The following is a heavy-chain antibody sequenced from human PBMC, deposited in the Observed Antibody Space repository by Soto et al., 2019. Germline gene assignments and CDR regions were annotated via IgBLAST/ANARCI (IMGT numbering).Heavy chain of an antibody. Sequence: SETLSLTCTVSGGSISSGGYYWSWKRQPPGKGLEWIGYIYYSGSTYYNPSLKSRVTISVDTSKNQFSLKLSSVTAADTAVYYCARARGARYFDYWGQGTPVTVSS. J-gene: IGHJ4*02. V-gene: IGHV4-30-4*01. CDR1: GGSISSGGYY. D-gene: IGHD2-15*01. CDR2: IYYSGST. CDR3: ARARGARYFDY.